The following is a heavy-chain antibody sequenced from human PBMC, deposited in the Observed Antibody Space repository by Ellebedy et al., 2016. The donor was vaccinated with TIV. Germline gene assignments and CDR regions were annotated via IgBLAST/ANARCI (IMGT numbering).Heavy chain of an antibody. J-gene: IGHJ4*02. Sequence: AASVKVSCKASGYTFSSYGIGWVRQAPGQGLEWMGWISAHNGNTNYAQKLQGRVTLTTDTSTGTAYMELRSLGSDDTAVYYCARGFRYGSGRWPLDYWGQGTLVTVSS. CDR1: GYTFSSYG. CDR3: ARGFRYGSGRWPLDY. CDR2: ISAHNGNT. V-gene: IGHV1-18*01. D-gene: IGHD4-23*01.